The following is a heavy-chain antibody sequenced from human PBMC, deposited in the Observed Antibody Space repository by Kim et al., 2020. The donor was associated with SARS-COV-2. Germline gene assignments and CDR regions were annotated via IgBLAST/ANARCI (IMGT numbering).Heavy chain of an antibody. D-gene: IGHD5-12*01. Sequence: SGKGRFTISRDNSKNPLYLQMNSLRAEETAVYYCARDEIVAYYYYGMDVWGQGTTVTVSS. V-gene: IGHV3-23*01. J-gene: IGHJ6*02. CDR3: ARDEIVAYYYYGMDV.